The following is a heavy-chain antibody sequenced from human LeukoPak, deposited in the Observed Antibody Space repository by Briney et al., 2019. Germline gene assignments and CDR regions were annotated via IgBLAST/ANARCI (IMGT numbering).Heavy chain of an antibody. CDR2: ITSDGTSI. D-gene: IGHD2-2*01. Sequence: PGGSLRLSCAASGFSFSPTWMHWVRQPPGQGLVWVARITSDGTSIPYAESVKGRFTISRDNAKNTLYLQMNSLRVDDTAIYYCARGWYHAIDYWGQGTLVTVSS. CDR1: GFSFSPTW. V-gene: IGHV3-74*03. CDR3: ARGWYHAIDY. J-gene: IGHJ4*02.